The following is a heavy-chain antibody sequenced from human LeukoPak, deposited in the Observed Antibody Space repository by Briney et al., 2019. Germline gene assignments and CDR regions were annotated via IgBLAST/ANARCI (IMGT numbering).Heavy chain of an antibody. CDR1: GGSFSGYY. Sequence: SETLSLTCAVYGGSFSGYYWSWIRQPPGKGLEWIGEINHSGSTNYNPSLKSRVTISVDTSKNQFSLKLSSVTAADTAVYYCARGQWLAWYFDYWGQGTLVTVSS. J-gene: IGHJ4*02. V-gene: IGHV4-34*01. CDR3: ARGQWLAWYFDY. D-gene: IGHD6-19*01. CDR2: INHSGST.